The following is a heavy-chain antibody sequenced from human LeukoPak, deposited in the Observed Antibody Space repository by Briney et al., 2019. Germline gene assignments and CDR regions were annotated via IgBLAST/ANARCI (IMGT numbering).Heavy chain of an antibody. J-gene: IGHJ3*02. CDR3: ARDWEAFDI. D-gene: IGHD1-26*01. CDR1: GFTFSNYN. CDR2: ISSSSSYI. Sequence: GGSLRLSCAASGFTFSNYNMHWVRQAPGKGLEWVSSISSSSSYIYYADSVKGRFTIPRDNAKNSLYLQMNSLRAEDTAVYYCARDWEAFDIWGQGTMVTVSS. V-gene: IGHV3-21*01.